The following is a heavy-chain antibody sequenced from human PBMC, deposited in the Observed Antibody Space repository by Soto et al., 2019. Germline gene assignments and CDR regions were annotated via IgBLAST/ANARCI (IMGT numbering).Heavy chain of an antibody. CDR1: GFTFTNFW. V-gene: IGHV3-7*01. J-gene: IGHJ6*02. CDR2: IKGDGSEK. CDR3: GRDEVRNGVGV. Sequence: PGGSLRLSCVASGFTFTNFWMSWVRQAPGKGLEWVANIKGDGSEKRYVDSVKGRFTISRDNAKNSVYLQMNSLRDEDTALYYCGRDEVRNGVGVWGPGTTVTVSS.